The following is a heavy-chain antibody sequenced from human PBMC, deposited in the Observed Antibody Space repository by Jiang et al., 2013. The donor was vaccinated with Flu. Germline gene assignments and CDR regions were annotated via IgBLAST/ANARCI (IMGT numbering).Heavy chain of an antibody. Sequence: SLTRTVSGDSISNYYWSWIRQPPEKGLEWVGYMSYSGSTNSNPSLKSRVTISVDTSKNQFSLKLSSVTPADTAVYYCARHLSRPWFDPWGQGTLVTVSS. CDR3: ARHLSRPWFDP. CDR1: GDSISNYY. D-gene: IGHD2-2*01. CDR2: MSYSGST. J-gene: IGHJ5*02. V-gene: IGHV4-59*01.